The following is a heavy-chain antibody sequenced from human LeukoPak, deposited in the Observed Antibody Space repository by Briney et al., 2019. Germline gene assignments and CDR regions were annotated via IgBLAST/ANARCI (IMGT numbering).Heavy chain of an antibody. J-gene: IGHJ4*02. CDR3: AIARQLVPDY. CDR2: INPNSGGT. V-gene: IGHV1-2*02. CDR1: GYTFNGLY. D-gene: IGHD6-13*01. Sequence: ASVKLYFQGSGYTFNGLYMHWVRQAPRQGLGLVWWINPNSGGTNYAQKFQGRVTMTRDTSISRAYMELDRLGSDYTAGYDCAIARQLVPDYWGQGTLVTVSS.